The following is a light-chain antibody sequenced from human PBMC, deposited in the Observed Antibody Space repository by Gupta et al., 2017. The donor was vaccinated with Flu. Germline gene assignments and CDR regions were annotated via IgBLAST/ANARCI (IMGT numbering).Light chain of an antibody. CDR2: KAS. CDR1: QSISSW. CDR3: QQYNSYSPYS. Sequence: DIQMTEQPSTLSASVGDRVTITCWASQSISSWLAWYQQKPGKAPKLLIYKASSLESGVPSRFSGSGSGTEFTLTISSLQPDDFATYYCQQYNSYSPYSFGQGTKLEIK. J-gene: IGKJ2*03. V-gene: IGKV1-5*03.